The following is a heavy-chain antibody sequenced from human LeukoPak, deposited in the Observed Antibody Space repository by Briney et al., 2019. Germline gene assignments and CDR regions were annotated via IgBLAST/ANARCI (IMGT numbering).Heavy chain of an antibody. D-gene: IGHD1-1*01. Sequence: GGSLRLSCAASGFTFSSYGMHWVRQAPGKGLEWVAVISYDGSNKYYADSVKGRFAISRDDSKNTLYLQMNSLRAEDTAVYYCVKGLLMEGWGQGTLVTVSS. J-gene: IGHJ4*02. V-gene: IGHV3-30*18. CDR3: VKGLLMEG. CDR1: GFTFSSYG. CDR2: ISYDGSNK.